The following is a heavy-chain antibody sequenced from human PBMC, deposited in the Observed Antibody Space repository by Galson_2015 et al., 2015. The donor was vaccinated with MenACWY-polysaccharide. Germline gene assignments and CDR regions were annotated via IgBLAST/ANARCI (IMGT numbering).Heavy chain of an antibody. V-gene: IGHV4-30-4*01. CDR3: ARAPRRDNRFGWFDY. CDR1: GVSISSGDYY. D-gene: IGHD6-19*01. J-gene: IGHJ4*02. Sequence: QVQLQESGPGLVKPSETLSLTCAVSGVSISSGDYYWNWFRQPPGKGLEWIGYVSYSGGSNQNPSLRSRFTISLDTSNNHFSLNLWSVTAADTAVYYCARAPRRDNRFGWFDYWSQGTLVTVS. CDR2: VSYSGGS.